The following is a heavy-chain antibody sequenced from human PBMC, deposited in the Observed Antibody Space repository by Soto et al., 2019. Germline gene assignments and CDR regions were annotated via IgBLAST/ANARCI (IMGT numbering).Heavy chain of an antibody. D-gene: IGHD3-22*01. J-gene: IGHJ5*02. CDR3: ARDRLPIDYSDSSGYYFSS. V-gene: IGHV1-2*04. CDR1: GYTFTGYY. Sequence: ASVKVSCKASGYTFTGYYMHWVRQAPGQGLEWMGWINPNSGGTNYAQKFQGWVTMTRDTSISTAYMELSRLRSDDTAVYYCARDRLPIDYSDSSGYYFSSWGQGTLVTV. CDR2: INPNSGGT.